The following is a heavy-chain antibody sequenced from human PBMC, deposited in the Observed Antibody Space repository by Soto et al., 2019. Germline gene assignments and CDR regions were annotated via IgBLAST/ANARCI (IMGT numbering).Heavy chain of an antibody. CDR1: GFTFSNYW. CDR2: INKDGSTT. D-gene: IGHD3-10*01. J-gene: IGHJ6*02. CDR3: ARDDIWFGEFYYYYGMDV. V-gene: IGHV3-74*01. Sequence: GGSLRLSCAVSGFTFSNYWMHWVRQAPGKGLLYLSYINKDGSTTNYADSVKGRFTISRDNAKNTLYLQMNSLRAEDTAVYYCARDDIWFGEFYYYYGMDVWGQGTTVTVSS.